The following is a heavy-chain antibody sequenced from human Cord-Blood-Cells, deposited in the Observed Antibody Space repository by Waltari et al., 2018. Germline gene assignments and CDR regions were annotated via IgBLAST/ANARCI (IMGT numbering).Heavy chain of an antibody. CDR1: GGSISSSY. J-gene: IGHJ6*02. CDR2: IYYSGST. Sequence: QVQLQDSVPGLVKPSETLSLPCTVSGGSISSSYLSWIRQPPGKGLEWIGYIYYSGSTNYNPSLKSRVTRSVDTSKNQFSLKLSSVTAADTAVYYCASRMYYYYGMDVWGQGTTVTVSS. V-gene: IGHV4-59*01. CDR3: ASRMYYYYGMDV.